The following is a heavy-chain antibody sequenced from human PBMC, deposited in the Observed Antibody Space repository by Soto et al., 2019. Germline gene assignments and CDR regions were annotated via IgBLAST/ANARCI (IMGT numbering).Heavy chain of an antibody. CDR1: GFTFSSYW. CDR3: ARAAGVVGATTNYYYYGMDV. Sequence: EVQLVESGGGLVQPGGSLRLSCAASGFTFSSYWMSWVRQAPGKGLEWVANIKQDGSEKYYVDSVKGRFTISSDNAKNSLYLQMNSLRAEDTAVYYCARAAGVVGATTNYYYYGMDVWGQGTTVTVSS. V-gene: IGHV3-7*03. D-gene: IGHD1-26*01. CDR2: IKQDGSEK. J-gene: IGHJ6*02.